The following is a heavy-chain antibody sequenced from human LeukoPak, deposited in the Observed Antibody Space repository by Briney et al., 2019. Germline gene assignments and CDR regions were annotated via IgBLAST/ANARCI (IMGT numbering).Heavy chain of an antibody. Sequence: APVKVSCKASGYTFTSNYIHWVRQAPGQGLEWMGMIYPRDGSTSYVQKFQGRVTVTRDTSTSTVHMELSGLRSEDTAVYYCARDQEGFDYWGQGTLVTVSS. J-gene: IGHJ4*02. CDR1: GYTFTSNY. CDR3: ARDQEGFDY. V-gene: IGHV1-46*01. CDR2: IYPRDGST.